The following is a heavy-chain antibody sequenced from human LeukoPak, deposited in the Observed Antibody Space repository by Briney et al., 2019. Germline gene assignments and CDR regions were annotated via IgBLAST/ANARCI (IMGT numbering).Heavy chain of an antibody. CDR2: ISYDGSNK. CDR1: GFTFSSYG. CDR3: AKDRGSATVTNYYYGMDV. Sequence: PGRSLRLSCAASGFTFSSYGVHWVRQAPGKGLEWVAVISYDGSNKYYADSVKGRFTISRDNSKNTLYLQMNSLRAEDTAVYYCAKDRGSATVTNYYYGMDVWGQGTTVTVSS. V-gene: IGHV3-30*18. J-gene: IGHJ6*02. D-gene: IGHD4-11*01.